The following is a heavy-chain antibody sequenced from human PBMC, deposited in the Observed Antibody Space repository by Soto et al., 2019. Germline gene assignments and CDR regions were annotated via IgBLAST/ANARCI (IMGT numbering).Heavy chain of an antibody. CDR3: AKDIMPYYYDSSGYPALGY. V-gene: IGHV3-7*05. J-gene: IGHJ4*02. Sequence: GGSLRLSCAASGFTFSSYWMSWVRQAPGKGLEWVANIKQDGSEKYYVDSVKGRFAISRDNAKNSLYLQMNSLRAEDTALYYCAKDIMPYYYDSSGYPALGYWGQGTLVTVSS. D-gene: IGHD3-22*01. CDR1: GFTFSSYW. CDR2: IKQDGSEK.